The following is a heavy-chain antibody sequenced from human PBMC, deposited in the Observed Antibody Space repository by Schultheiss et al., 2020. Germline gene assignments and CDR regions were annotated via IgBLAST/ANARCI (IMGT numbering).Heavy chain of an antibody. CDR3: ARGWVLPPYYYYYGMDV. J-gene: IGHJ6*02. CDR1: GFTFSSYG. V-gene: IGHV3-33*01. D-gene: IGHD1-26*01. Sequence: GGSLRLSCAASGFTFSSYGMHWVRQAPGKGLEWVAVIWYDGSNKYYADSVKGRFTISRDNSKNTLYLQMNSLRAEDTAVYYCARGWVLPPYYYYYGMDVWGQGTTVTVSS. CDR2: IWYDGSNK.